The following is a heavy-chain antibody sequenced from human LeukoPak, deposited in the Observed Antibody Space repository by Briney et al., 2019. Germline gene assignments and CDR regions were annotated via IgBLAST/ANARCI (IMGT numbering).Heavy chain of an antibody. J-gene: IGHJ4*02. CDR1: GFTFSTYE. D-gene: IGHD1-7*01. CDR2: ICYSGST. CDR3: ARGNWNYVGFDY. Sequence: PGGSLRLSCAASGFTFSTYEMTWVRQPPGKGLEWIGSICYSGSTYYNPSLKSRVTISVDTSKNQFSLKLSSVTAADTAVYYCARGNWNYVGFDYWGQGTLVTVSS. V-gene: IGHV4-39*07.